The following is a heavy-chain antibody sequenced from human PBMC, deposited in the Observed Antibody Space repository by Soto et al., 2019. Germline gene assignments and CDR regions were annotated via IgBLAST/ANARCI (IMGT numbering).Heavy chain of an antibody. CDR2: ISGSGGST. CDR1: GFTFSSYA. J-gene: IGHJ4*02. Sequence: PGGSLRLSCAASGFTFSSYAMSWVRQAPGKGLEWVSAISGSGGSTDYVDSVKGRFTISRDNSKKMLYLQMNSLRDEDTAVYHCAKLQAYNFGPGAYSDYWVQGTLVTVSS. V-gene: IGHV3-23*01. CDR3: AKLQAYNFGPGAYSDY. D-gene: IGHD5-18*01.